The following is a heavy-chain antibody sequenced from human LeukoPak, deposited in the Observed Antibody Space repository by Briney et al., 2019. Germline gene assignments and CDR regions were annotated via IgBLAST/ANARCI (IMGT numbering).Heavy chain of an antibody. CDR3: ARGTLPVLRYFDWLSTPYYYYYGMDV. CDR1: GFTFSSYW. V-gene: IGHV3-7*01. Sequence: GGSLRLSCAASGFTFSSYWMSWVRQAPGKGLEWVANIKQDGSEKYYVDSVKGRFTISRDNAKNSLYLQMNSLRAEDTAVYYCARGTLPVLRYFDWLSTPYYYYYGMDVWGQGTTVTVSS. D-gene: IGHD3-9*01. CDR2: IKQDGSEK. J-gene: IGHJ6*02.